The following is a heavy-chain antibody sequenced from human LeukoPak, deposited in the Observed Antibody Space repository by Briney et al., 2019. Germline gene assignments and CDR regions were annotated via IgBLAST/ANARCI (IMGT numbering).Heavy chain of an antibody. CDR3: ASGALWFEELLSWFDP. Sequence: SETLSLTCAVYGGSFSGYYWSWIRQPPGKGLEWIGEINHSGSTNYNPSLKSRVTISVDTSKNQFSLKLSSVTAADTAVYYCASGALWFEELLSWFDPWGQGTLVTVSS. CDR2: INHSGST. V-gene: IGHV4-34*01. CDR1: GGSFSGYY. D-gene: IGHD3-10*01. J-gene: IGHJ5*02.